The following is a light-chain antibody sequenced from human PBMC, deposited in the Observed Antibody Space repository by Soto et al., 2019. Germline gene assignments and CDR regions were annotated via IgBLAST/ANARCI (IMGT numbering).Light chain of an antibody. V-gene: IGKV3-15*01. CDR1: LSVSSN. J-gene: IGKJ1*01. CDR2: GAS. Sequence: VVLTQSPATLSLSPGERATLSCRTSLSVSSNLAWYQQKPGQAPRLLIYGASTRATGIPDRFSGSGSGTEFTLTISSLQSEDFAVYYCQQYNNWPWTLAHGTQVDIK. CDR3: QQYNNWPWT.